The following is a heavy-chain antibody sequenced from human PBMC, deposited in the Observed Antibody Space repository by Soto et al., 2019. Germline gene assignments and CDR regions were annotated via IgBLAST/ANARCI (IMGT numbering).Heavy chain of an antibody. J-gene: IGHJ4*02. V-gene: IGHV1-3*01. D-gene: IGHD5-12*01. CDR2: INAGNGNT. Sequence: ASVKVSCKASGYMFTSYAMHWVRHAPGQRLEWMGWINAGNGNTKYSQKFQGRVTITRDTSASTAYMELNSLRAEDTAVYYCARDQAEWLRLGFDYWGQGTLVTVSS. CDR1: GYMFTSYA. CDR3: ARDQAEWLRLGFDY.